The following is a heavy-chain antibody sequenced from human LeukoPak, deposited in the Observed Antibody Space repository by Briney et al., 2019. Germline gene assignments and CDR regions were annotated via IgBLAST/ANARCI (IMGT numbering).Heavy chain of an antibody. CDR2: IYSSGST. CDR3: ARVGYSTSGNYYNERGAFDY. J-gene: IGHJ4*02. D-gene: IGHD3-10*01. CDR1: GGTFSGYY. Sequence: KPSETLCLTCAAYGGTFSGYYWSWIRQPPGKGLEWIWYIYSSGSTNYYPSLKSRVTISVDTSNHQFSLKLSSVTAADTAVYYCARVGYSTSGNYYNERGAFDYWGQGTLVTVSS. V-gene: IGHV4-59*01.